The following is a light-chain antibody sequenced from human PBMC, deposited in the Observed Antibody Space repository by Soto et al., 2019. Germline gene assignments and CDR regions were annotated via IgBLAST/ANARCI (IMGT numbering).Light chain of an antibody. J-gene: IGLJ1*01. Sequence: QSVLTQSPSASGTPGQRVTISCSGSASNIGSKAVNWCQQFPGTAPKLIIYRTFERPSGVPAQFYGSKSGTSASLAINGLQSEDEADYYCAAWDDRVDEYVFGTGTKVTVL. CDR1: ASNIGSKA. V-gene: IGLV1-44*01. CDR2: RTF. CDR3: AAWDDRVDEYV.